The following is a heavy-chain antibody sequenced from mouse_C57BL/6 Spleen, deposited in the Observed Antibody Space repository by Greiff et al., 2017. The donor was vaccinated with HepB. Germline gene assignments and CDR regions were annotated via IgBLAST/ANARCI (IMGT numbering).Heavy chain of an antibody. CDR3: AREWLYDGSSYFDY. Sequence: EVQLQQSGPELVKPGASVKMSCKASGYTFTDYNMHWVKQSHGKSLEWIGYINPNNGGTSYNQKFKGKATLTVNKSSSTAYMELRSLTSEDSAVYYCAREWLYDGSSYFDYWGQGTTLTVSS. V-gene: IGHV1-22*01. J-gene: IGHJ2*01. CDR1: GYTFTDYN. D-gene: IGHD1-1*01. CDR2: INPNNGGT.